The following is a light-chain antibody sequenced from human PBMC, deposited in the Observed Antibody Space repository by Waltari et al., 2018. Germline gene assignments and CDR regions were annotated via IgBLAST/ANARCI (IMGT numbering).Light chain of an antibody. CDR3: QQYYDYQRS. J-gene: IGKJ1*01. V-gene: IGKV1-8*01. CDR2: AAS. CDR1: QRVSTY. Sequence: AIRMTQSPSSLSASTGDRATITCRASQRVSTYLAWYQQKPGKAPKLLIYAASTLQRGVPLRFSGSGSGTDFTLSISCLQSEDFATYYCQQYYDYQRSFGQGTKVEIK.